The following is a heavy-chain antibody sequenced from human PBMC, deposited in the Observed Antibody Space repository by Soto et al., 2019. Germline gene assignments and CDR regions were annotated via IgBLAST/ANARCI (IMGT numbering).Heavy chain of an antibody. J-gene: IGHJ3*02. CDR2: ISPYNGDT. V-gene: IGHV1-18*04. D-gene: IGHD2-8*02. CDR1: GYTFTSYG. Sequence: ASVKVSCKASGYTFTSYGISWVRQAPGQGLEWVGWISPYNGDTDYAQKVQGRVTMITDTSTSTVYMELKGLRSDDTAVYYCARFRYFTGGRCYPPLQDASNIWGQGIMVTFTS. CDR3: ARFRYFTGGRCYPPLQDASNI.